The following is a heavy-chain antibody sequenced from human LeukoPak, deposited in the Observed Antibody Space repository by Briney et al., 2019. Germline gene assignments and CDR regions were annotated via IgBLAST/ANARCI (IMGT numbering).Heavy chain of an antibody. Sequence: TSETLSLTCTVSGGSISSYYWSWLRQPPGKGLEWIGYIYYSGSTNYNPSLKSRVTISVDTSKNQFSLKLSSVTAADTAVYYCARHLVPYYDSSGYYDYYGMDVWGQGTTVTVSS. CDR2: IYYSGST. CDR3: ARHLVPYYDSSGYYDYYGMDV. J-gene: IGHJ6*02. D-gene: IGHD3-22*01. CDR1: GGSISSYY. V-gene: IGHV4-59*08.